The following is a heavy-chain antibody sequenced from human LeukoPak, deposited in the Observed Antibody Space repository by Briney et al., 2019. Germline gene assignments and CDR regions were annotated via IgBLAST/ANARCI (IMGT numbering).Heavy chain of an antibody. D-gene: IGHD6-13*01. CDR3: APGIAAAVINFDY. J-gene: IGHJ4*02. Sequence: GGSLRLSCAASGFTFDDYAMHWVRQAPGKGLEWVSGISWNSGSIGYAVSVKGRFTISRDNAKNSLYLQMNSLRAEDTALYYCAPGIAAAVINFDYWGQGTLVTVSS. CDR2: ISWNSGSI. CDR1: GFTFDDYA. V-gene: IGHV3-9*01.